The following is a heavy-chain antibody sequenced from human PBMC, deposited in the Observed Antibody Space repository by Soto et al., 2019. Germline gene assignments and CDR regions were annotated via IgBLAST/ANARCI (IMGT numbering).Heavy chain of an antibody. V-gene: IGHV5-10-1*01. J-gene: IGHJ6*02. D-gene: IGHD2-2*01. CDR1: GGSISSYY. CDR3: ARRDIVVVPAADYYYYYGMDV. CDR2: IDSSDSYT. Sequence: ETLSLTCTVSGGSISSYYWSWIRQPPGKGLEWMGRIDSSDSYTNYSPSFQGHVTISADKSISTAYLQWSSLKASDTAMYYCARRDIVVVPAADYYYYYGMDVWGQGTTVTVSS.